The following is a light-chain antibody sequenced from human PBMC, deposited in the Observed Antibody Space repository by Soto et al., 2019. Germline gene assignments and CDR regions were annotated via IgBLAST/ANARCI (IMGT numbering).Light chain of an antibody. CDR1: SSNIGGNT. CDR2: SNN. Sequence: QSVLTQPPSASGTPGQRVTISCSGSSSNIGGNTVNWYQQLPGTAPRVLIYSNNQRPSGVPDRFSCSKSGTSASLAISGLQSEDEADYYCAAWDDSLNAVVFGGGTKLTVL. CDR3: AAWDDSLNAVV. V-gene: IGLV1-44*01. J-gene: IGLJ2*01.